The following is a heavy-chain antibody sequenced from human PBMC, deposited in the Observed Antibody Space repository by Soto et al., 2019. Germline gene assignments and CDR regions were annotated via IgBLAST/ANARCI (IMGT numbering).Heavy chain of an antibody. J-gene: IGHJ6*03. V-gene: IGHV1-18*01. CDR2: ISPYNGDT. CDR1: GYTFTSHG. D-gene: IGHD3-10*01. CDR3: ARMVRGSTVGYYYYMDV. Sequence: GASVKVSCKTSGYTFTSHGISWVRQAPGQGLEWMGWISPYNGDTNYAQKLQGRVSVTTDSSTRTAYMELRSLRSEDTAVYYCARMVRGSTVGYYYYMDVWGKGTTVTVS.